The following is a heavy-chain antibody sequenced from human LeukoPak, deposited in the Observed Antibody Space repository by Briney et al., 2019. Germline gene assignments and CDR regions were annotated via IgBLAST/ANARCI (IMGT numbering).Heavy chain of an antibody. D-gene: IGHD1-26*01. J-gene: IGHJ4*02. V-gene: IGHV4-59*05. CDR1: GGSISSYY. CDR2: IYYSGST. Sequence: SETLSLTCTVSGGSISSYYWSWIRQPAGKGLEWIGSIYYSGSTYYNPSLKSRVTISVDTSKNQFSLKLSSVTAADTAVYYCARTHSGSFGPFDYWGQGTLVTVSS. CDR3: ARTHSGSFGPFDY.